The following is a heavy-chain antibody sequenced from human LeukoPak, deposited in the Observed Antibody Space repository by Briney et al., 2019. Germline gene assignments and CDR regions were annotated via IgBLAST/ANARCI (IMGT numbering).Heavy chain of an antibody. Sequence: ASVKVSCNASGYTFTSYGISWVRQAPGQGLEWMGWISVYNGNTNYAYKLQGRVTITTDTSTRTAYMELRSLRSDDTAVYYCARELRDYDFWSGKDYYYGMAVWGQGPTVTVSS. D-gene: IGHD3-3*01. J-gene: IGHJ6*02. CDR1: GYTFTSYG. V-gene: IGHV1-18*01. CDR2: ISVYNGNT. CDR3: ARELRDYDFWSGKDYYYGMAV.